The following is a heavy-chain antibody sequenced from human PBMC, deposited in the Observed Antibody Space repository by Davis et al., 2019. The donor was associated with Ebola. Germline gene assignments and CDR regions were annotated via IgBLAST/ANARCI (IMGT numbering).Heavy chain of an antibody. J-gene: IGHJ4*02. D-gene: IGHD3/OR15-3a*01. V-gene: IGHV3-7*01. CDR1: GITFSSYG. Sequence: PGGPLRLSCAAPGITFSSYGMHWDRQAPGKGLERVAMINPDGSEGYYMNSVKGRFTISRDTAKNSLFLQMNSLRAEDTAVYFCATQAWTQFDYWGQGTLVTASS. CDR2: INPDGSEG. CDR3: ATQAWTQFDY.